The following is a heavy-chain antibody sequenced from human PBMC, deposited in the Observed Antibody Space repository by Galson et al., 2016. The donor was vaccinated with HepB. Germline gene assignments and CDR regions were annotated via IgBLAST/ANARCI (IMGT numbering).Heavy chain of an antibody. CDR3: ANMALRQPGASRMDV. V-gene: IGHV5-51*01. CDR2: IYPLDSDT. D-gene: IGHD3-10*01. CDR1: GYTFSDYW. Sequence: QSGAEVKKPGESLKISCQASGYTFSDYWIGWVRQRPGEGLEYMGIIYPLDSDTKYSPSFQGQVTLSVDKSSDTAFLQWGSLKASDSAIYYCANMALRQPGASRMDVWGQGTTVTVSS. J-gene: IGHJ6*02.